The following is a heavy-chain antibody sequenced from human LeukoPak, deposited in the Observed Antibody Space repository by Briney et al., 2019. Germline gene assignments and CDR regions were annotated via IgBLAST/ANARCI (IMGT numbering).Heavy chain of an antibody. Sequence: GGSLRLSCAASGFTFNNYIMNWVRQAPGKGLEWVSSISSSSDYIYYADSVKGRFTISRDNAKNSLYLQMNSLRAEDTAVYYCARGYYDSSGYYFAEYFQHWGQGTLVTVSS. CDR1: GFTFNNYI. CDR2: ISSSSDYI. V-gene: IGHV3-21*01. J-gene: IGHJ1*01. CDR3: ARGYYDSSGYYFAEYFQH. D-gene: IGHD3-22*01.